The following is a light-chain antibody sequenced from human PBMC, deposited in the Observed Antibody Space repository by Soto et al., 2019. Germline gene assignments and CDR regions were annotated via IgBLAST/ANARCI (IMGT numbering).Light chain of an antibody. V-gene: IGKV3-20*01. CDR2: GAS. CDR1: QSVSSTY. CDR3: QQYGSSGT. J-gene: IGKJ1*01. Sequence: IVFTLLPGTLSLSPGQRATLSFRASQSVSSTYVAWYQQKPGQAPRLLIYGASNRATGIPDRFSGSGSGTDFTLTISRLEPEDFAVYYCQQYGSSGTFGQGTKVDIK.